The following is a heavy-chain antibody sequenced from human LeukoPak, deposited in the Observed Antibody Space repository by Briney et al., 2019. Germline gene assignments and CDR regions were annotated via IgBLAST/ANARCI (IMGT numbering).Heavy chain of an antibody. Sequence: GGSLRLSCAASGFTFNNYAMHWVRQAPGKGLEWVAVISYDGRNEYYADSVKGRFTISRDNSKNALYLQMHSLRAEDTAVYYCARDRSSYEYYFDSWGQGTLVTVSS. CDR1: GFTFNNYA. CDR2: ISYDGRNE. CDR3: ARDRSSYEYYFDS. J-gene: IGHJ4*02. D-gene: IGHD5-12*01. V-gene: IGHV3-30*04.